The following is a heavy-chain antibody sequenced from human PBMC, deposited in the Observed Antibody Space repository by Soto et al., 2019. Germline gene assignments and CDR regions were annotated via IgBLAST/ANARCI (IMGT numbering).Heavy chain of an antibody. CDR3: ARSPPYCGGDCYLDY. J-gene: IGHJ4*02. CDR1: GGSIGSGGYY. V-gene: IGHV4-31*03. CDR2: IYYSGST. D-gene: IGHD2-21*02. Sequence: QVQLQESGPGLVKPSQTLSLTCTVSGGSIGSGGYYWSWIRQHPGKGLECIGYIYYSGSTYYNPSLKSRVTISVDTSKNQFSLKLSSVTAADTAVYYCARSPPYCGGDCYLDYWGQGTLVTVSS.